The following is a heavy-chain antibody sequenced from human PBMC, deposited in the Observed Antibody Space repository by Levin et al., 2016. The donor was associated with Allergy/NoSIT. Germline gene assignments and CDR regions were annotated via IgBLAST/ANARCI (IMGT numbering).Heavy chain of an antibody. J-gene: IGHJ6*02. V-gene: IGHV1-8*01. CDR2: MNPNSGNT. CDR3: ARGQRYCSSTSCYYYGMDV. Sequence: WVRQAPGQGLEWMGWMNPNSGNTGYAQKFQGRVTMTRNTSISTAYMELSSLRSEDTAVYYCARGQRYCSSTSCYYYGMDVWGQGTTVTVSS. D-gene: IGHD2-2*01.